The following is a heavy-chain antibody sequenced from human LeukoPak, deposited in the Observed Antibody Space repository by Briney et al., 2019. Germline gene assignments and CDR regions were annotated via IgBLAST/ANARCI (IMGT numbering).Heavy chain of an antibody. D-gene: IGHD3-10*01. Sequence: GRSLRLSCAASGFTFSSYSMNWVRQAPGKGLEWVSYISSSSSTIYYADSVKGRFTISRDNAKNSLYLQMNSLRAEDTAVYYCARSMVRGVNVDYYYYGMDVWGQGTTVTVSS. J-gene: IGHJ6*02. V-gene: IGHV3-48*01. CDR3: ARSMVRGVNVDYYYYGMDV. CDR1: GFTFSSYS. CDR2: ISSSSSTI.